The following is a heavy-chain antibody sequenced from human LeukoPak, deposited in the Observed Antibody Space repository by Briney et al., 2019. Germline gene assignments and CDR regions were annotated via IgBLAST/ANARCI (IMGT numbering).Heavy chain of an antibody. D-gene: IGHD5-24*01. CDR3: ARGVARMTSPTGYFDY. V-gene: IGHV5-51*01. Sequence: GESPKISCKGSGYSFTDYWIGWVRQMPGKGLEWMGIIYPGDSDTRYSPSFQGQVTISADKSVTTAYLQWSSLKASDTAMYYCARGVARMTSPTGYFDYWGQGSLVTVSS. CDR2: IYPGDSDT. J-gene: IGHJ4*02. CDR1: GYSFTDYW.